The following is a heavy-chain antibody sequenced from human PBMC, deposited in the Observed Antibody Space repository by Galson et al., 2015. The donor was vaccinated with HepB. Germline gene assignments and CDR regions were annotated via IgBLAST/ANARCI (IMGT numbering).Heavy chain of an antibody. J-gene: IGHJ6*02. CDR1: KXXSXNYY. V-gene: IGHV3-11*06. D-gene: IGHD2/OR15-2a*01. CDR3: ARMNREDGLDV. Sequence: SLRLSCAASKXXSXNYYXXXIRQXXXKGLEXXSXISSSXXXTSYADSVGGRFTISRDNAKNSLYLQRNSLRVEDTAIYFCARMNREDGLDVWGQGTTVTVSS. CDR2: ISSSXXXT.